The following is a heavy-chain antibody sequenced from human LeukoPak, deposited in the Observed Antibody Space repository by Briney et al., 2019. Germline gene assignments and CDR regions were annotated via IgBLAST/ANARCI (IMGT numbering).Heavy chain of an antibody. D-gene: IGHD6-19*01. CDR1: GFASSTYA. J-gene: IGHJ3*02. CDR2: ISGSGRT. Sequence: GGSLRLSCAASGFASSTYAMSWVRQAPGKGLEWVSNISGSGRTYYADSVKGRFTISRDNFKNTLYLQMNSLRVEDTAIYYCAKFEAGSDAFDIWGQGTMVTVSS. V-gene: IGHV3-23*01. CDR3: AKFEAGSDAFDI.